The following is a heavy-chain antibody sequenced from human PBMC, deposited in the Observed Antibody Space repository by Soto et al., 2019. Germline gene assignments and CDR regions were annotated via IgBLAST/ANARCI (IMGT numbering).Heavy chain of an antibody. CDR1: GYTFTCYA. J-gene: IGHJ3*02. CDR2: SNAGNGNT. D-gene: IGHD5-18*01. CDR3: ARGGYRDAVDI. V-gene: IGHV1-3*02. Sequence: SVKVPCKDSGYTFTCYAIHWVRKAPVQSLEWMGWSNAGNGNTKYSQEFQGRVTITRDTSASTAYMELISLRSGDMAVYYCARGGYRDAVDIWSQGTLV.